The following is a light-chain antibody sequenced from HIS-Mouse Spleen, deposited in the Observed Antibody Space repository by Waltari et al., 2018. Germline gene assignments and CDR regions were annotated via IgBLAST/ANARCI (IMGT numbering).Light chain of an antibody. V-gene: IGLV3-21*03. J-gene: IGLJ3*02. CDR2: DDS. CDR3: QVWDSSSDPWV. Sequence: SYVLTQPPSVSVAPGKTARITCGGNNMGRKSVHWYQQKPGQAPVPVVYDDSDRPSGITERFSGSNSGNTATLTISRVEAGDEADYYCQVWDSSSDPWVFGGGTKLTVL. CDR1: NMGRKS.